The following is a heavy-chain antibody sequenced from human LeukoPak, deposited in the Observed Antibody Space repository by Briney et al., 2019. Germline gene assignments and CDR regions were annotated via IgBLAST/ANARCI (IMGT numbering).Heavy chain of an antibody. J-gene: IGHJ4*02. Sequence: GGSLRLSCTASGITFSRNWMSWVRQAPRRGLEWVATIKQDGTDKFYVNSVTGRFTISRDNAKNSLYLQMNSLSVEDTAVYYCATWGGYVWGSHRYFDYWGQGTLVTVSS. V-gene: IGHV3-7*05. CDR2: IKQDGTDK. D-gene: IGHD3-16*01. CDR3: ATWGGYVWGSHRYFDY. CDR1: GITFSRNW.